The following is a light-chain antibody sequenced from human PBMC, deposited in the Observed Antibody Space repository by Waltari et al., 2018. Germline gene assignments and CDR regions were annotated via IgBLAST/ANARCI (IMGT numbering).Light chain of an antibody. V-gene: IGLV2-14*03. CDR3: SSYTSSSTNVV. CDR1: SRDVVGLNF. J-gene: IGLJ2*01. CDR2: DVS. Sequence: QSARLRPAPCLGSPEMSLPFPSTETSRDVVGLNFVPWYQQHPGKAPKLMIYDVSDRPSGVFTRFSGSKSGNTASLTISGPQAEDEADYYCSSYTSSSTNVVFGGGTKLTVL.